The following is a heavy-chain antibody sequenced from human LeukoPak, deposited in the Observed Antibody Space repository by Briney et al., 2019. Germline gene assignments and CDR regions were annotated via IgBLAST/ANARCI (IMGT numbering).Heavy chain of an antibody. CDR1: GGSLSTYY. CDR2: IYYSGDT. Sequence: SETLSLTCTVSGGSLSTYYWSWIRQPPGKGLEWLGYIYYSGDTNYNPSLMSRVTMSVDTSKNHFSLRLSSVTAADTAVYYCATRSTGVAATFDSWGQGALVTVSS. CDR3: ATRSTGVAATFDS. J-gene: IGHJ4*02. V-gene: IGHV4-59*08. D-gene: IGHD2-15*01.